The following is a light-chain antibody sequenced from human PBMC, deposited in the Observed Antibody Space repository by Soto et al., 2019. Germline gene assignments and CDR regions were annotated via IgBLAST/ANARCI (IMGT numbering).Light chain of an antibody. Sequence: DIQMTQSPSSLSASVGDRVTITCQASQDISNYLNWYQQKPDKAPKLLIYDASNLETGVPSRFSGSGSGTDFTFTISSLQPEDIATYYCQQYDNLPSSFGGGTKVEIK. V-gene: IGKV1-33*01. J-gene: IGKJ4*01. CDR3: QQYDNLPSS. CDR1: QDISNY. CDR2: DAS.